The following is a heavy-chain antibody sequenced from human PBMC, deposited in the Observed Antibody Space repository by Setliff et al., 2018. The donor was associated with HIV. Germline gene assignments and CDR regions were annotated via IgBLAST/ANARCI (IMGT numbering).Heavy chain of an antibody. J-gene: IGHJ4*02. D-gene: IGHD1-26*01. CDR3: AGDQLLLRGTYADY. V-gene: IGHV1-24*01. Sequence: ASVKVPARVSAYSLIALSIDWVRQTPEKGLEWMGRFNRDYRGTNYLPDLQDRIYSPHFQGRFSMTEDASTDTAYMELSNLTSQDTGIYFCAGDQLLLRGTYADYWGQGTLVTVSS. CDR1: AYSLIALS. CDR2: FNRDYRGTNYLPDLQDR.